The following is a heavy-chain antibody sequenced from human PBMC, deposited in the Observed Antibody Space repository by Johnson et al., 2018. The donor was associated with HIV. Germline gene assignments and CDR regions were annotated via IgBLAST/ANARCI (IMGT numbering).Heavy chain of an antibody. D-gene: IGHD6-19*01. J-gene: IGHJ3*02. CDR1: GFIFSRFW. Sequence: VQLVESGGGLVQPGGSVRVSCVASGFIFSRFWMSWVRQAPGKGLEWVANIKQDGSEKYYVASVKGRFPISSDNAKNSLYLQMNSLRAEDTAVYYCAKELQWLAEGAFDIWSQGTMVSVSS. CDR3: AKELQWLAEGAFDI. V-gene: IGHV3-7*01. CDR2: IKQDGSEK.